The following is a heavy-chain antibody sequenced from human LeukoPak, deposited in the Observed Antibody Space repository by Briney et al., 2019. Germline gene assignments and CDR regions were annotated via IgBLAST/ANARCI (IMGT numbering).Heavy chain of an antibody. CDR1: GGSISSGGYY. D-gene: IGHD3-22*01. Sequence: PSETLSLTCTVSGGSISSGGYYWSWIRQHPGKGLEWIGYIYYSGSTYYNPSLKSRVTISVDTCKNQFSLKLSSVTAADTAVYYCARVGTMIVVVIPTPRDYGMDVWGQGITVTVSS. CDR3: ARVGTMIVVVIPTPRDYGMDV. J-gene: IGHJ6*02. CDR2: IYYSGST. V-gene: IGHV4-31*03.